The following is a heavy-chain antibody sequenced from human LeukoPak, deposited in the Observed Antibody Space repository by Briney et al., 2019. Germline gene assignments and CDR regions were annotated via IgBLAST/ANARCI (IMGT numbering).Heavy chain of an antibody. V-gene: IGHV1-46*01. Sequence: GASVKVSCKVSGYTLTELSMHWVRQAPGQGLEWMGIINPSGGSTSYAQKFQGRVTMTRDMSTSTVYMELSSLRSEDTAVYYCARAYCTNGVCYSNWGGAFDIWGQGTMVTVSS. CDR3: ARAYCTNGVCYSNWGGAFDI. J-gene: IGHJ3*02. D-gene: IGHD2-8*01. CDR1: GYTLTELS. CDR2: INPSGGST.